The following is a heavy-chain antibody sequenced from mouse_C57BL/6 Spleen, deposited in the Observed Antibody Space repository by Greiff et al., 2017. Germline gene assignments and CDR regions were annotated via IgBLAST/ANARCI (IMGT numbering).Heavy chain of an antibody. CDR2: INPNNGGT. V-gene: IGHV1-22*01. Sequence: VQLQQSGPELVKPGASVKMSCKASGYTFTDYNMHWVKQSHGKSLEWIGYINPNNGGTSYNQKFKGKATLTVNKSSSTAYMELRSLTSEDSAVYYCASYYGSSLYAMGYWGQGTSVTVSS. CDR1: GYTFTDYN. CDR3: ASYYGSSLYAMGY. D-gene: IGHD1-1*01. J-gene: IGHJ4*01.